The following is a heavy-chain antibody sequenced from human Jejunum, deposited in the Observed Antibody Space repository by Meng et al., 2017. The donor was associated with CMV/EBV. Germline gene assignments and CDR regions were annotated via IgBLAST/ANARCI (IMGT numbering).Heavy chain of an antibody. J-gene: IGHJ4*02. CDR3: ARDMGHQLVPVYFDY. Sequence: GYYGVWFRQPPGKVREWIGSIYYPVITSPNPSFKSRVTVSVDTSKTQFSLRLGSVTAADTAVYYCARDMGHQLVPVYFDYWGQGTLVTVSS. CDR2: IYYPVIT. D-gene: IGHD6-13*01. V-gene: IGHV4-39*07. CDR1: GYY.